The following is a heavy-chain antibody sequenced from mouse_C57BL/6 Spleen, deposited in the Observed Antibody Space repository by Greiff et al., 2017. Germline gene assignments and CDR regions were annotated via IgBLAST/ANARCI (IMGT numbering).Heavy chain of an antibody. J-gene: IGHJ3*01. CDR3: ARKANWGAWFAC. Sequence: QVQLQQPGAELVKPGASVKMSCKASGYTFTSSWITWVKQRPGQGLEWIGDIYPGSGSTNYNEKFKSKATLTVYTSSIPASMQLSSLTSDESAVYYCARKANWGAWFACWGQGILVTVSA. D-gene: IGHD4-1*01. V-gene: IGHV1-55*01. CDR2: IYPGSGST. CDR1: GYTFTSSW.